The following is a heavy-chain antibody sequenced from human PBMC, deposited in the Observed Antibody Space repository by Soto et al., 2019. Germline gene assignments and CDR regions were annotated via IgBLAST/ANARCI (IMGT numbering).Heavy chain of an antibody. CDR2: ISSSSSYT. CDR1: GFTFSSYA. Sequence: GGSLRLSCAASGFTFSSYAMSWARQAPGKGLEWVSYISSSSSYTNYADSVKGRFTISGDNAKNSLYLQMNSLRAEDTAVYYCARDGTGTLRYYYYGMDVWGQGTTVTVSS. J-gene: IGHJ6*02. CDR3: ARDGTGTLRYYYYGMDV. D-gene: IGHD1-1*01. V-gene: IGHV3-21*05.